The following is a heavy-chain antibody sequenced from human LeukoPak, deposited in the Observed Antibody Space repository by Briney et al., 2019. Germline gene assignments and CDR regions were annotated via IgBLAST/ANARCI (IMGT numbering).Heavy chain of an antibody. V-gene: IGHV1-18*01. CDR2: ISPEGGDT. CDR3: ARNYGHNSKYFDF. D-gene: IGHD4-17*01. Sequence: ASVKVSCKASGYTFTSYGISWVRQAPRQGLEWMGWISPEGGDTHYAQRFQGRVTMNRDTYISTAYMELTSLSSDDTAVYYCARNYGHNSKYFDFWGQGTLVTVSS. CDR1: GYTFTSYG. J-gene: IGHJ4*02.